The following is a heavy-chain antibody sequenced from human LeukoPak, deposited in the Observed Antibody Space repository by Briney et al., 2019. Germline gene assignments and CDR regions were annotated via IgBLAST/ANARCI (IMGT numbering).Heavy chain of an antibody. CDR1: GFSLSASGVG. CDR2: IYWGDDK. J-gene: IGHJ4*02. V-gene: IGHV2-5*02. CDR3: AHREMAAYFDY. Sequence: SGPTLVKPTQTLTLTCTFSGFSLSASGVGVGWIRQPPGRALGWLALIYWGDDKRYSPSLKSRLTITKDTSKNQVVLTMANMDPVDTATYYCAHREMAAYFDYWGQGTLVTVRS. D-gene: IGHD5-24*01.